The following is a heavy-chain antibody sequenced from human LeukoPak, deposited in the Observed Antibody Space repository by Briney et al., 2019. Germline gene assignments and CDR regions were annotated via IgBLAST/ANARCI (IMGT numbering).Heavy chain of an antibody. CDR2: ICYDGTNK. CDR1: EFSFSTYG. V-gene: IGHV3-33*01. Sequence: GRSLRLSCAASEFSFSTYGMHWVRQAPGKGLQWVASICYDGTNKYHADSVKCRFTISRDNSQSTLYLQMNSLRAEDTAVYYCARARNNYDRSGYSALDYWGQGTLVTVSS. D-gene: IGHD3-22*01. J-gene: IGHJ4*02. CDR3: ARARNNYDRSGYSALDY.